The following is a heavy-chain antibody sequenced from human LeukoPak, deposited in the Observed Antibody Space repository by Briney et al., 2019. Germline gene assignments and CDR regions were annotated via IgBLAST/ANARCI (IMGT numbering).Heavy chain of an antibody. CDR1: GGTFSSYA. V-gene: IGHV1-69*13. CDR3: ARGEYDYVWGSYYDGYYFDY. CDR2: IIPIFGTA. Sequence: ASVKVSCKASGGTFSSYAISWVRQAPGQGLEWMGGIIPIFGTANYAQKFQGRVTITADESTSTAYMEPSSLRSEDTAVYYCARGEYDYVWGSYYDGYYFDYWGQGTLVTVSS. J-gene: IGHJ4*02. D-gene: IGHD3-16*01.